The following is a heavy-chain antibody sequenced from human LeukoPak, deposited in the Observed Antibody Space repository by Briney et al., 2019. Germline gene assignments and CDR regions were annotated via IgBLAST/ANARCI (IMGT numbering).Heavy chain of an antibody. J-gene: IGHJ4*02. CDR2: IIPIFGTA. Sequence: GASVKASCKASGGTFSSYAISWVRQAPGQGLEWMGGIIPIFGTANYAQKFQGRVTITTDESTSTAYMELSSLRSEDTAVYYCARTPVEYSSSLYYDYWGQGTLVTVSS. D-gene: IGHD6-6*01. V-gene: IGHV1-69*05. CDR3: ARTPVEYSSSLYYDY. CDR1: GGTFSSYA.